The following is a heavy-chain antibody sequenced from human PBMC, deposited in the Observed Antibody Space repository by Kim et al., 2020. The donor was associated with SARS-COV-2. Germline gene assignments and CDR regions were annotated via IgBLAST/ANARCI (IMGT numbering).Heavy chain of an antibody. Sequence: ASVKVSCKASGYTFTSYGISWVRQAPGQGLEWMGWISAYNGNTNYAQKLQGRVTMTTDTSTSTAYMELRSLRSDDTAVYYCARDRGDQLLWPYYYYYGMDVWGQGTTVTVSS. CDR2: ISAYNGNT. D-gene: IGHD2-2*01. CDR1: GYTFTSYG. CDR3: ARDRGDQLLWPYYYYYGMDV. J-gene: IGHJ6*02. V-gene: IGHV1-18*01.